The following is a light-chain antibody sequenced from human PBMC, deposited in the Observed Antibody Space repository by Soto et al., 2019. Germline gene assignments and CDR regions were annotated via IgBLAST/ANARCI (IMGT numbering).Light chain of an antibody. CDR3: QKYNSALQT. V-gene: IGKV3-15*01. CDR1: QSVRSN. J-gene: IGKJ1*01. Sequence: EIVMTHSPATLSVSPCERATLSFRASQSVRSNLAWYQQKPGQSPRLLIYGASTRATGIPARFSGSGSGTQFTLTISSLQSEDVATYYCQKYNSALQTFGQGTKVDI. CDR2: GAS.